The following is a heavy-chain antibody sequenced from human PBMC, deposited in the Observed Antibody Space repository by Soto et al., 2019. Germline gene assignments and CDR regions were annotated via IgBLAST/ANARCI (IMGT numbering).Heavy chain of an antibody. J-gene: IGHJ4*02. CDR3: AKSEQWLVGGLDY. CDR1: GFTFDDYA. D-gene: IGHD6-19*01. CDR2: ISGNSGSI. V-gene: IGHV3-9*01. Sequence: EVQLVESGGGLVQPGRSLRLSCAASGFTFDDYAMHWVRQAPGKGLEWVSGISGNSGSIGYADSVKGRFTISRDNAKNSLYLQMNSLRAEDTALYYCAKSEQWLVGGLDYWGQGTLVTVSS.